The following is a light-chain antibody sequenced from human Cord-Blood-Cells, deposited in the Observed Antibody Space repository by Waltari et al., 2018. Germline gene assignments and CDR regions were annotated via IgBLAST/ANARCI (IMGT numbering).Light chain of an antibody. CDR1: SSDVGGYNY. V-gene: IGLV2-8*01. CDR2: EVS. J-gene: IGLJ2*01. CDR3: SSYAGSNNLG. Sequence: QSALTQPPSASGSPGQSVTIPCTGTSSDVGGYNYVSWYQQHPGKAPKLMIYEVSKRPSGVPERFSGSKSGNTASLTVSGLQAEDEADYYCSSYAGSNNLGFGGGTKLTGL.